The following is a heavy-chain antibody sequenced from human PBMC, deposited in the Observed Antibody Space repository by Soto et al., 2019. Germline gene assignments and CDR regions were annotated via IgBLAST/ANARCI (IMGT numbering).Heavy chain of an antibody. CDR2: IKQDGSEK. D-gene: IGHD5-12*01. J-gene: IGHJ4*02. CDR3: ARGLATLSY. CDR1: GFTFNTYW. Sequence: GGSLRLSCAASGFTFNTYWMSWVRQAPGKGLEWVANIKQDGSEKYYVDSVKGRFTISRDNAKNSLYLQMNSLRAEDTAVYYCARGLATLSYWGQGTLVTVSS. V-gene: IGHV3-7*02.